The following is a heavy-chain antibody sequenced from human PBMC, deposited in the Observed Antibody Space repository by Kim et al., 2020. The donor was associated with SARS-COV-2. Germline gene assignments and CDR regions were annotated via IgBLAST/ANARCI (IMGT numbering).Heavy chain of an antibody. V-gene: IGHV4-34*03. Sequence: SETLSLTCAVSGGSISGFYWSWIRQRPRRGQEWMGDINHSGSTNYYSYLNRQSTISVYTAKTHTSFWLRSVSVAAAAADYYSRRMFKPHGGGGRHCDLWG. CDR1: GGSISGFY. CDR2: INHSGST. D-gene: IGHD2-15*01. J-gene: IGHJ2*01. CDR3: SRRMFKPHGGGGRHCDL.